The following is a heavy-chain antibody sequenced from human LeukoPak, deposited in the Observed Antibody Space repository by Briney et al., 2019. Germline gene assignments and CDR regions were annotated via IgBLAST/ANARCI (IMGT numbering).Heavy chain of an antibody. J-gene: IGHJ4*02. CDR2: IYTSGST. CDR3: ARQDSKVGAYTGPYYFDY. Sequence: SETLSLTCTVSGGSISGYYWNWIRQPAGKGLEWIGRIYTSGSTHDNPSLKSRVTMSVGTSKNQVSLKVSSVTAADTAVYYCARQDSKVGAYTGPYYFDYWGQGALVTVSS. V-gene: IGHV4-4*07. D-gene: IGHD1-26*01. CDR1: GGSISGYY.